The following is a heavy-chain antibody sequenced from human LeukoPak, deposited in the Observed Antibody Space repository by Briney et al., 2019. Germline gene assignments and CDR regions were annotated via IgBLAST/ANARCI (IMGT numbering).Heavy chain of an antibody. CDR1: GGSISSYY. Sequence: MPSETLSLTCTVSGGSISSYYWSWIRQPPGKGLEWIGYIYYSGSTNYNPSLKSRVTISVDTSKNQFSLKLSSVTAADTAVYYCARDGSVVVVAATNDYWGQGTLVTVSS. CDR2: IYYSGST. J-gene: IGHJ4*02. V-gene: IGHV4-59*01. D-gene: IGHD2-15*01. CDR3: ARDGSVVVVAATNDY.